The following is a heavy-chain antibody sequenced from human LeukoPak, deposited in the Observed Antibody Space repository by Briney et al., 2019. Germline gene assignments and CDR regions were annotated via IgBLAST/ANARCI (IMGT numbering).Heavy chain of an antibody. Sequence: SVKVSCKASGGTFSSYAISWVRQAPGQGLEWMGGIIPIFGTANYAQKFQGRVTITTDKSTSTAYMELSSLRSEDTAVYYCARVPSGSYLGNFDYWGQGTLVTVSS. V-gene: IGHV1-69*05. CDR3: ARVPSGSYLGNFDY. CDR1: GGTFSSYA. D-gene: IGHD1-26*01. CDR2: IIPIFGTA. J-gene: IGHJ4*02.